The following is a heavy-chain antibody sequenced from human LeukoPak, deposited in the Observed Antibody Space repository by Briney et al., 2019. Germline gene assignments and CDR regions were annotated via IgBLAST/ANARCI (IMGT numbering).Heavy chain of an antibody. D-gene: IGHD2-2*01. J-gene: IGHJ4*02. CDR3: ARQWGDCSSTSCYSAY. Sequence: GESLKISCKGSGYSLASYWIAWVRLMPGKGLEWMGIIYPGDSDTRYSPSFQGQVTISADKSISTAYLQWSSLKASDTAIYYCARQWGDCSSTSCYSAYWGQGTLVTVSS. CDR2: IYPGDSDT. CDR1: GYSLASYW. V-gene: IGHV5-51*01.